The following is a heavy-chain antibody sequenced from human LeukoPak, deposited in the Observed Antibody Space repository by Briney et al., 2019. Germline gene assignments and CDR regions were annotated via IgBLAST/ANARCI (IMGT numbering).Heavy chain of an antibody. Sequence: GGSLRLSCAASGFTFSSYAMSWVRQAPGKGLEWVSAISGSGGSTYYADSVKGRFTISRDNSKNTLYLQMNSLRAEDTAVYYCAKVQNNTVRGVIKGGTGHNWFDPWGQGTLVTVSS. J-gene: IGHJ5*02. CDR2: ISGSGGST. D-gene: IGHD3-10*01. CDR3: AKVQNNTVRGVIKGGTGHNWFDP. V-gene: IGHV3-23*01. CDR1: GFTFSSYA.